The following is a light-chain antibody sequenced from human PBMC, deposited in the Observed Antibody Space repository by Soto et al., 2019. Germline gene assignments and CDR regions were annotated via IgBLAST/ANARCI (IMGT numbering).Light chain of an antibody. V-gene: IGKV3-15*01. Sequence: EVVMRQSPATLSGSPGEGATLSCRASQGIGATLAWYQHKPGQTPRLLIYDTSTRATGVPTRFSGSRSGAEFTLTINGLQSEAFAVYYCQPYNNWPLTFGGGTKVDTK. CDR2: DTS. J-gene: IGKJ4*01. CDR1: QGIGAT. CDR3: QPYNNWPLT.